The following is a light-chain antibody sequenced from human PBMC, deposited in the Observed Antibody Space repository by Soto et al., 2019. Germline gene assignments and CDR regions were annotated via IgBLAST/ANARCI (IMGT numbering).Light chain of an antibody. CDR3: QQRHMWPIT. V-gene: IGKV3-11*01. J-gene: IGKJ5*01. CDR1: QSFRGL. CDR2: DAY. Sequence: TQSPSTLSASVGERAPITCRARQSFRGLIAWYPQKPGQAPRLLIYDAYKRATGIPHRFSGSGSGTDFTLTISSLEPEDSAVYYCQQRHMWPITFGQGTRLEIK.